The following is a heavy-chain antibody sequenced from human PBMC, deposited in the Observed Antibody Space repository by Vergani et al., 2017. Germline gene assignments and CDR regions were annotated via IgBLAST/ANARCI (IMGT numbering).Heavy chain of an antibody. CDR1: GFTSSYYG. V-gene: IGHV3-30*03. Sequence: QVHLVESGGGVVQPGRSLRLSCVVSGFTSSYYGMHWVRQAPGKGLEWVAVISYDGTKKYYADSVKGRFTISRENSKSTLYLQMNSLRTDDTDVYYCATKSCGTPGCQIGYFREWGQGTLVTVSS. D-gene: IGHD1-1*01. CDR2: ISYDGTKK. J-gene: IGHJ1*01. CDR3: ATKSCGTPGCQIGYFRE.